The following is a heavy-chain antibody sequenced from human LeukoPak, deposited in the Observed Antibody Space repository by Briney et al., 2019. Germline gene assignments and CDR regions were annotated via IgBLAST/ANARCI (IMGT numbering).Heavy chain of an antibody. CDR1: GYTFTGYY. D-gene: IGHD1-14*01. J-gene: IGHJ5*02. CDR3: ARGEPSDT. CDR2: INPNSGGT. Sequence: ASVKVSCKASGYTFTGYYLHWVRPAPGQGLEWMGWINPNSGGTNYAQKFQGRVTMTRDTSISTAYMELSRLRSNDTAVYFCARGEPSDTWGQGTLVTVSS. V-gene: IGHV1-2*02.